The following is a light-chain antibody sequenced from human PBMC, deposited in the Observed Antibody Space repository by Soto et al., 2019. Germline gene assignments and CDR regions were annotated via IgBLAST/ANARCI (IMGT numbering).Light chain of an antibody. Sequence: EIVMTQSPATLSVSPGERATLSCRASQSVSTNLAWYQQKPGQAPRLLIYGASTRATGIPARFSGSGSGTEFTLTISSLQSEDFAVYYCQQRSNWQGLTFGGGTKVDIK. CDR3: QQRSNWQGLT. CDR1: QSVSTN. CDR2: GAS. J-gene: IGKJ4*01. V-gene: IGKV3-15*01.